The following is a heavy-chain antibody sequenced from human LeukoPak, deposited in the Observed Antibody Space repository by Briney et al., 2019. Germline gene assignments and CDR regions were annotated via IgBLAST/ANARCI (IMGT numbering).Heavy chain of an antibody. CDR1: GGTFSSYA. D-gene: IGHD6-6*01. Sequence: LVKVSCKASGGTFSSYAISWVRQAPGQGLEWMGGIIPIFGTANYAQKFQGRVTITADESTSTAYMELSSLRSEDTAVYYCARVVIAARTFYYYYYMDVWGKGTTVTVSS. CDR3: ARVVIAARTFYYYYYMDV. V-gene: IGHV1-69*01. CDR2: IIPIFGTA. J-gene: IGHJ6*03.